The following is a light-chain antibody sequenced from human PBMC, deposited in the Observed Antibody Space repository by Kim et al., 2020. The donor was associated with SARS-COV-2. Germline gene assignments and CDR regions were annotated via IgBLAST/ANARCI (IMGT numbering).Light chain of an antibody. CDR1: QSVSSY. CDR3: QQRSNWPLIT. V-gene: IGKV3-11*01. J-gene: IGKJ5*01. Sequence: SPGERATLSCRASQSVSSYLAWYQQKPGQAPRILIYDASNRATGIPARFSGSGSGTDFTLTISSLEPEDFAVYYCQQRSNWPLITFGQGTRLEIK. CDR2: DAS.